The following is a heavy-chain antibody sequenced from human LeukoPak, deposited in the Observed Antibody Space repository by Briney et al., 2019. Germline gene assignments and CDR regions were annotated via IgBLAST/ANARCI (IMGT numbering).Heavy chain of an antibody. CDR1: GGSISSYY. V-gene: IGHV4-59*01. D-gene: IGHD3-9*01. Sequence: PSETLSLTRTVSGGSISSYYWSWIRQPPGKGLEWIGYIYYSGSTNYNPSLKSRVTISVDTSKNQFSLKLSSVTAADTAVYYCARDTADYDILTGYIGPWGQGTLVTVSS. J-gene: IGHJ4*02. CDR2: IYYSGST. CDR3: ARDTADYDILTGYIGP.